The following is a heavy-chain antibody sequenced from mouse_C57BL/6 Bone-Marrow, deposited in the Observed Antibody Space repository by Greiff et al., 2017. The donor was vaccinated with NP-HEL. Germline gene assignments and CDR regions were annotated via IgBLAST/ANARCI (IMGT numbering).Heavy chain of an antibody. J-gene: IGHJ4*01. D-gene: IGHD1-1*01. CDR1: GYTFTSYT. Sequence: QVQLQQSGAELARPGASVKMSCKASGYTFTSYTMHWVKQRPGQGLEWIGYINPSSGYTKYNQKFKDKATLTADKSSSTAYMQLSNLTSEDSAVYYCARDYNGSSRGCYAMDYWGQGTSVTVSS. CDR2: INPSSGYT. CDR3: ARDYNGSSRGCYAMDY. V-gene: IGHV1-4*01.